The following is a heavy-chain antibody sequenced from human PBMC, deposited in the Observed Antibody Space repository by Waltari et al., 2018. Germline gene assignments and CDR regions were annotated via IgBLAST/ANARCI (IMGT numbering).Heavy chain of an antibody. CDR2: IYYSGST. V-gene: IGHV4-59*01. Sequence: QVQLQESGPRLVKPSETLSLTSTVSGGSISSYYFSWIRQPPGKGLEWIGYIYYSGSTSYNPSLKSRVTVSVDTSKNQLSLKLSSVTAADTAVYYCARGGAYCGGDCYPHLDYWGQGTLVTVSS. CDR3: ARGGAYCGGDCYPHLDY. CDR1: GGSISSYY. J-gene: IGHJ4*02. D-gene: IGHD2-21*01.